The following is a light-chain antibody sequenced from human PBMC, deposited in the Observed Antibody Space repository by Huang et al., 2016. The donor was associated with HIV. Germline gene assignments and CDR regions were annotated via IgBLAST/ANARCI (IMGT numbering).Light chain of an antibody. CDR3: LQDHGYPRT. J-gene: IGKJ1*01. V-gene: IGKV1-6*01. CDR1: QGIRHD. Sequence: AIQMTQSPSSLSASVGDRVTITCRASQGIRHDLSWDQQKPGKAPKLLIYAASTLQTGVPSRVSGGGSGTDFTLTISSLQPEDFATYYCLQDHGYPRTFGQGTKVEIK. CDR2: AAS.